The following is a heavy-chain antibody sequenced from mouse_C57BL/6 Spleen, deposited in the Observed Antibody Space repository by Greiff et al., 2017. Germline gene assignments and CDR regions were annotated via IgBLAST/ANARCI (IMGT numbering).Heavy chain of an antibody. V-gene: IGHV1-81*01. CDR3: ARLKDYAAMDY. CDR2: IYPRRGNT. CDR1: GYTFTSYG. J-gene: IGHJ4*01. Sequence: VQVVESGAELARPGASVKLSCKASGYTFTSYGISWVKQRTGQGLAWIGEIYPRRGNTYYNEKFKGKATLTADKSSSTAYMELRSLTSEDSAVYFCARLKDYAAMDYWGQGTSVTVSS.